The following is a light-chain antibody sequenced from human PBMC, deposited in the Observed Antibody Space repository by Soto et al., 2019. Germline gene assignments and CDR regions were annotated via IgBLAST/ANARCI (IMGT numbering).Light chain of an antibody. CDR3: QQYNSYSGYT. V-gene: IGKV1-5*03. CDR2: KAS. CDR1: QSISSW. Sequence: DIQMTQSPSTLSASVGDRATITCRASQSISSWLAWYQQKPGKAPKLLIYKASSLESGVPSRFSGSGSGTEFTLTISSLQPDDFATYYCQQYNSYSGYTFGQGTKVDIK. J-gene: IGKJ2*01.